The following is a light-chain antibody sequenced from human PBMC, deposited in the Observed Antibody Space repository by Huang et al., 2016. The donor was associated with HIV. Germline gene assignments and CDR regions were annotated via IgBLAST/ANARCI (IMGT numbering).Light chain of an antibody. J-gene: IGKJ2*01. Sequence: IVMTQSPGTLSVSPGERATLSCRASQSVGSTLAWYQQKPGQSPRLLSYGASTRATGLPASCSGSGCGTEFTLTISSLQSEDFAVYYCQQYYKLYTFGQGTKLEIK. V-gene: IGKV3-15*01. CDR3: QQYYKLYT. CDR1: QSVGST. CDR2: GAS.